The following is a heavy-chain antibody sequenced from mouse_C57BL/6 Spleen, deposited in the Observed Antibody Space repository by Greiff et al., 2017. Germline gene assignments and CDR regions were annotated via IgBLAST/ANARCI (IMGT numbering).Heavy chain of an antibody. J-gene: IGHJ2*01. CDR3: ARTAQAYFDY. CDR2: ISSGSSTI. V-gene: IGHV5-17*01. D-gene: IGHD3-2*02. CDR1: GFTFSDYG. Sequence: EVKLVESGGGLVKPGGSLKLSCAASGFTFSDYGMHWVRQAPEKGLEWVAYISSGSSTIYYADTVKGRFTISRDNAKNTLFLQMTSLRSEDTAMYYCARTAQAYFDYWGKGTTLTVSS.